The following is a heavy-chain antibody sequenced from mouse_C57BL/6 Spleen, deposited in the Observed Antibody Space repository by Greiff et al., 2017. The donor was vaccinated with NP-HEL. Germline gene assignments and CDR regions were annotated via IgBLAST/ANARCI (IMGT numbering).Heavy chain of an antibody. CDR3: AVDSSGLYYAMDY. CDR2: INPNNGGT. J-gene: IGHJ4*01. CDR1: GYTFTDYY. V-gene: IGHV1-26*01. D-gene: IGHD3-2*02. Sequence: VQLQQSGPELVKPGASVKISCKASGYTFTDYYMNWVKQSPGKSLEWIGDINPNNGGTSYNQKFKGKATLTVDKSSSTAYMELRSLTSEDSAVYYCAVDSSGLYYAMDYWGQGTSVTVSS.